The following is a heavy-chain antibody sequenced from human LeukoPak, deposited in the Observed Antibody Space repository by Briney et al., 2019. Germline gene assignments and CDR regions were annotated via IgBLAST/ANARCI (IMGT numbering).Heavy chain of an antibody. J-gene: IGHJ1*01. V-gene: IGHV3-23*01. Sequence: PGGSLRLSCAASGFTFSSYAMSWVRQAPGKGLEWDSAISGSGGSTYYADSVKGRFTISRDNSKNTLYLQMNSLRAEDTAVYYCAKDEYDSSGYYSTGYFQHWGQGTLVTVSS. CDR2: ISGSGGST. CDR1: GFTFSSYA. CDR3: AKDEYDSSGYYSTGYFQH. D-gene: IGHD3-22*01.